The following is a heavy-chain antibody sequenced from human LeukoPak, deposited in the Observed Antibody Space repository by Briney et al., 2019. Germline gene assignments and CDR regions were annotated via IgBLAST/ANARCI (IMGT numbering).Heavy chain of an antibody. CDR1: GFTFSSYA. CDR3: ARGSRVSDY. D-gene: IGHD3-10*01. V-gene: IGHV3-23*01. Sequence: GSLRLSCAASGFTFSSYAMSWVRQAPGKGLEWVSSISGSGGSTYYADSVKGRFTISRDNAKNSLYLQMSSLRAEDTAVYYCARGSRVSDYWGQGTLVTVSS. CDR2: ISGSGGST. J-gene: IGHJ4*02.